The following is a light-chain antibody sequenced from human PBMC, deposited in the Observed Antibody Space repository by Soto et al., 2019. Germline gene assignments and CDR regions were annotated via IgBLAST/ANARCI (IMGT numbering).Light chain of an antibody. V-gene: IGKV2-28*01. Sequence: DIVMTQSPLSLPVTPGESASISCRSSQSLLHSNGYNYLDWYLQKPGQSPQLLIYLGSNRASGVPDRFTGSGSGTYFTLKISRVEAEDVGVYYCMQALQTPVTFGQGTRLEIK. J-gene: IGKJ5*01. CDR3: MQALQTPVT. CDR1: QSLLHSNGYNY. CDR2: LGS.